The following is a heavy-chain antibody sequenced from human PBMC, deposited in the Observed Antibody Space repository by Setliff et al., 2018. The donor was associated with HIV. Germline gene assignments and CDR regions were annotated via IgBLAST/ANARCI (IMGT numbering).Heavy chain of an antibody. D-gene: IGHD3-10*01. CDR3: ARWTYYHASGSYRGKFDY. J-gene: IGHJ4*02. V-gene: IGHV4-30-4*08. CDR2: SYYSGSA. Sequence: PSETLSLTCTVSDGYISDGDYYWTWIRQPPGKGLEWIGHSYYSGSAHYNASLKSRVTMSVDMSNNQFSLKLRSVTAADTAVYYCARWTYYHASGSYRGKFDYWGQGMLVTVSS. CDR1: DGYISDGDYY.